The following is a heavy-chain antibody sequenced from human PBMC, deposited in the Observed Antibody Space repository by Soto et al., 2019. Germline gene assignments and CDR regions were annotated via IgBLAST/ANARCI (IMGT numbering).Heavy chain of an antibody. Sequence: QLQLQESGPGLVKPSETLSLTCTVSGGSISSSSYYWGWIRQPPGKGLEWIGSIYYSGSTYYNPSLKSRVTISVDTSKNQFSLKLSSVTAADTAVYYCARQSQQWLVRGGNWFDPWGQGTLVTVSS. J-gene: IGHJ5*02. D-gene: IGHD6-19*01. CDR1: GGSISSSSYY. CDR3: ARQSQQWLVRGGNWFDP. CDR2: IYYSGST. V-gene: IGHV4-39*01.